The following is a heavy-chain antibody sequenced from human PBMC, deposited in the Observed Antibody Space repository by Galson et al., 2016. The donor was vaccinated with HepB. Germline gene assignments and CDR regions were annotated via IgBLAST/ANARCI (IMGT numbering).Heavy chain of an antibody. CDR2: IWYDGSNQ. V-gene: IGHV3-33*01. Sequence: SLRLSCAASGFTFSNYGMHWVRQAPGKGLEWVAIIWYDGSNQYHADSVKGRFTISRDDSKNTLYLQMNSLRDEGTAVYYCARDQFSQAWVDYWGQGTLVTVSS. CDR1: GFTFSNYG. J-gene: IGHJ4*02. CDR3: ARDQFSQAWVDY.